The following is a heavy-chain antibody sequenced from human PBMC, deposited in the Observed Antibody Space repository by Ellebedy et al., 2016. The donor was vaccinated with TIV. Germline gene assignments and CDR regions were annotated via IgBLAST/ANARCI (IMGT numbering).Heavy chain of an antibody. V-gene: IGHV3-7*03. J-gene: IGHJ4*02. Sequence: GESLKISCAASGFPFSSYCMSWVRQAPGKGLEWVAIINQDGGEKYYVDSVKARFTISRDNAKSSLYLQMNSLRAEDTAVYYCARGGITVAATSAYWGQGTLVTVSS. CDR2: INQDGGEK. CDR1: GFPFSSYC. D-gene: IGHD6-19*01. CDR3: ARGGITVAATSAY.